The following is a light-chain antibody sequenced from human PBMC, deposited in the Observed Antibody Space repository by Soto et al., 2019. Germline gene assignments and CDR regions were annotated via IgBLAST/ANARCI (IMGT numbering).Light chain of an antibody. J-gene: IGKJ4*01. CDR2: AAS. Sequence: AIQMTQSPSSLSASVGDRVTITCRARQGIRNDLGWYQQKPGKAPKLLIYAASTLHSGVPSRFSGSGSGTEFTLTISSMQPEDFATYYCLQDDTYPLTFGGGTKVEIK. V-gene: IGKV1-6*01. CDR3: LQDDTYPLT. CDR1: QGIRND.